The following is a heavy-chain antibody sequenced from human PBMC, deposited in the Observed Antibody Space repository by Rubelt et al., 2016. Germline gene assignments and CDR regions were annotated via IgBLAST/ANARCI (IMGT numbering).Heavy chain of an antibody. CDR3: ARRAQQLKSWFDP. J-gene: IGHJ5*02. V-gene: IGHV3-48*01. Sequence: TIYYADSVKGRFTISRDNAKNSLYLQMNSLRAEDTAVYYCARRAQQLKSWFDPWGQGTLVTVSS. D-gene: IGHD6-13*01. CDR2: TI.